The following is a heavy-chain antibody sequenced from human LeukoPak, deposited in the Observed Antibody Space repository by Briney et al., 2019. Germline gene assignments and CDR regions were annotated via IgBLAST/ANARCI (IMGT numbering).Heavy chain of an antibody. CDR3: AKDRYDWGY. Sequence: PSETLSLTCTVSGSMYNYYWSWVRQAPGKGLEWVSSISGSGGSTDYADSVKGRFTISRDNSKNTLYLQTNSLRAEDTAVYYCAKDRYDWGYWGQGTLVTVSS. V-gene: IGHV3-23*01. D-gene: IGHD3-16*01. J-gene: IGHJ4*02. CDR2: ISGSGGST. CDR1: GSMYNYY.